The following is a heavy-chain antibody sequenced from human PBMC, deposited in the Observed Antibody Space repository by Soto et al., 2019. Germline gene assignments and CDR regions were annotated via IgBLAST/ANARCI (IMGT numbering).Heavy chain of an antibody. D-gene: IGHD2-2*01. CDR3: ARVVPLAEAWFGL. V-gene: IGHV1-18*01. J-gene: IGHJ5*02. Sequence: ASVKVSCKTSGYTFSNYGITWVRQAPGQPLEWLGWISLYSDGTNYAQKFQGRVSMTTDTSTTTAYMELRSLRSDDTAVYYCARVVPLAEAWFGLWGQCTLVTVSS. CDR1: GYTFSNYG. CDR2: ISLYSDGT.